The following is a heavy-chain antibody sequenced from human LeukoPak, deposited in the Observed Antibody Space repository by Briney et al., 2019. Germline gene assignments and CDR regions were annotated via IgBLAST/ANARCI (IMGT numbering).Heavy chain of an antibody. CDR1: GFTFSDYY. Sequence: PGGSLRLSCVASGFTFSDYYMSWIRQAPGKGLEWVSYISSSSSYTNYADSVKGRFTISRDNAKNSLYLQMNSLRAEDTAVYYCARSNGGNLLYDAFDIWGQGTMVTVSS. D-gene: IGHD4-23*01. CDR2: ISSSSSYT. J-gene: IGHJ3*02. V-gene: IGHV3-11*03. CDR3: ARSNGGNLLYDAFDI.